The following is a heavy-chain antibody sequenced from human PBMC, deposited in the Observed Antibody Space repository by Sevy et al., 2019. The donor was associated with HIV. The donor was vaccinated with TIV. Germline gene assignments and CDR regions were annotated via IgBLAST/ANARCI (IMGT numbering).Heavy chain of an antibody. CDR1: GFTFSSFW. Sequence: GGSLRLSCAGSGFTFSSFWMTWVRQGPGKGLEWVANIKKDGSEKYYMDCVKARFTISRDNAKNSLYLQMNSLGAEDTAVYYCARDCNSASCLWGLDVWGQGTTVTVSS. V-gene: IGHV3-7*03. CDR3: ARDCNSASCLWGLDV. J-gene: IGHJ6*02. D-gene: IGHD1-26*01. CDR2: IKKDGSEK.